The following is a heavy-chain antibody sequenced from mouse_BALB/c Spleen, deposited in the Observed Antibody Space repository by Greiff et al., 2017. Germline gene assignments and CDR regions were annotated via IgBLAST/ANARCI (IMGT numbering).Heavy chain of an antibody. D-gene: IGHD2-1*01. J-gene: IGHJ2*01. CDR3: NEVGNYDY. CDR2: IDPENGDT. CDR1: GFNINDYY. V-gene: IGHV14-4*02. Sequence: EVQLQQSGAELVRSGASVKLSCTASGFNINDYYMHWVKQRPEQGLEWIGWIDPENGDTEYAPKFQGKATMTADTSSNTAYLQLSSLTSEDTAVYYCNEVGNYDYWGQGTTLTVSS.